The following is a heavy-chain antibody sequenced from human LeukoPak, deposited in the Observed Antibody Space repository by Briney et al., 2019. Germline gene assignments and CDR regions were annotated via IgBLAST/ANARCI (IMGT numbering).Heavy chain of an antibody. V-gene: IGHV5-51*01. J-gene: IGHJ4*02. CDR2: IYPGDSDT. D-gene: IGHD5-12*01. CDR1: GYSFTSYW. Sequence: GESLKISCKGSGYSFTSYWIGWVRPMPGKGLEWMGTIYPGDSDTRYSPSFQGQVTISADKSISTAYLQWSSLKASDTAMYYCARHQGEGDSGYDFDYWGQGTLVTVSS. CDR3: ARHQGEGDSGYDFDY.